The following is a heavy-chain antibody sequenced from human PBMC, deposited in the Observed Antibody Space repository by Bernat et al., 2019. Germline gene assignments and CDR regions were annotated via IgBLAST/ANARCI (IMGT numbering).Heavy chain of an antibody. CDR2: INHSGST. CDR3: ARRVAAAGTRTDAFDI. Sequence: QVQLLQWGAGLLKPSETLSLTCAVYGGSFSGYYWSWIRQPPGQGLEWIGEINHSGSTNYNPSLKSRVTISVDTSKNLFSLKLSYVTAADTAVYYCARRVAAAGTRTDAFDIWGQGTMVTVSS. V-gene: IGHV4-34*01. CDR1: GGSFSGYY. J-gene: IGHJ3*02. D-gene: IGHD6-13*01.